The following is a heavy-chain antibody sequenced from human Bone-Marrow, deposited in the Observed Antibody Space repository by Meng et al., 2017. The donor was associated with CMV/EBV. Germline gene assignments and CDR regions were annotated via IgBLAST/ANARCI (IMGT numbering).Heavy chain of an antibody. CDR2: IIPIFGAV. D-gene: IGHD1-26*01. V-gene: IGHV1-69*13. J-gene: IGHJ4*02. CDR3: ARDGKWELLFHFDY. CDR1: GYTFTSYG. Sequence: SVKVSCKASGYTFTSYGISWVRQAPGQGLEWMGGIIPIFGAVTYAQKFQGRVTITADESTTTAYMELSSLRSEDTAVYYCARDGKWELLFHFDYWGQGTLVTVSS.